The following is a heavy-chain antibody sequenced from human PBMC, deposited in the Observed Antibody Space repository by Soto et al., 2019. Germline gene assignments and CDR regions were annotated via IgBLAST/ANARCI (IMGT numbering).Heavy chain of an antibody. CDR1: GFTFSSYG. CDR2: ISYDGSNK. CDR3: AKGYYDFWSGPPGANNWFDP. Sequence: GGSLRLSCAASGFTFSSYGMHWVRQAPGKGLEWVAVISYDGSNKYYADSVKGRFTISRGNSKNTLYLQMNSLRAEDTAVYYYAKGYYDFWSGPPGANNWFDPWGQGTLVTVSS. J-gene: IGHJ5*02. V-gene: IGHV3-30*18. D-gene: IGHD3-3*01.